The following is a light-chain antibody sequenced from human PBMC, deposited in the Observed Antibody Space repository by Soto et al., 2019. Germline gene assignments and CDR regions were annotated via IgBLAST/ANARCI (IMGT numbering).Light chain of an antibody. CDR3: QSYDSSLSGGV. V-gene: IGLV1-40*01. CDR1: SSNIGAGYD. Sequence: QSVLTQPPSGSGVPGQRVTISCTGSSSNIGAGYDVHWYQQLPGTAPKLLIYGNSNRPSGVPDRFSGSKSGTSASLAITGLQAEDEADYYCQSYDSSLSGGVFGGGTKVTVL. J-gene: IGLJ2*01. CDR2: GNS.